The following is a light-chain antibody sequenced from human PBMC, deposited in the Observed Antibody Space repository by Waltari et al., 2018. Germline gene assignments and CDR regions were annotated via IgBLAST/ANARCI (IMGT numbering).Light chain of an antibody. V-gene: IGLV2-23*02. CDR3: CSFAGRGFSVI. Sequence: QSALTQPASVSGSPGQSITISCTGTSSDVGKYNLVSWYQQHPGEVPKLMIYEVTKRPSGVYDRITGSKSGNTASLTISGLQAEDEADYFWCSFAGRGFSVIFGGGTKLTVL. J-gene: IGLJ2*01. CDR2: EVT. CDR1: SSDVGKYNL.